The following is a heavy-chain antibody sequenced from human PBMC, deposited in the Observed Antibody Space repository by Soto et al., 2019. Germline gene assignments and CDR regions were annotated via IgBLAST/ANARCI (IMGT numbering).Heavy chain of an antibody. CDR3: AGSSGTWPLGS. D-gene: IGHD6-25*01. CDR1: GFTFSSYG. V-gene: IGHV3-33*01. Sequence: PGVSLRLSSGPSGFTFSSYGMHWVRQAPGKGLEWVAVIWYDGSNKYYADSVKGRFIISRDNSKNTLYLQMNSLRAEDTAVYYCAGSSGTWPLGSWGQGT. J-gene: IGHJ5*02. CDR2: IWYDGSNK.